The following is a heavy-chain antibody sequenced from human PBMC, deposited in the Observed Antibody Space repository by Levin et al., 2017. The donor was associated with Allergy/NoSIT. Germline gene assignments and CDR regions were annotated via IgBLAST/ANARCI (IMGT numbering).Heavy chain of an antibody. CDR1: GFTFSSHW. V-gene: IGHV3-7*01. CDR2: IKQDGSEK. J-gene: IGHJ4*02. CDR3: ARGQNSHIVGATDY. Sequence: GGSLRLSCAASGFTFSSHWMSWVRQAPGKGLEWVANIKQDGSEKYYVDSVKGRFTISRDNAKNSLYLQMSSLRAEDTAVYYCARGQNSHIVGATDYWGQGTLVNVSS. D-gene: IGHD1-26*01.